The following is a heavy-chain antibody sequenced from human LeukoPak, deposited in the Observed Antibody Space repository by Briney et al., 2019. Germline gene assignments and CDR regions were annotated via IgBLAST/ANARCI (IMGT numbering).Heavy chain of an antibody. CDR1: GGSISSYY. J-gene: IGHJ4*02. Sequence: SETLSLTCTVSGGSISSYYWTWIRQPPGKGLGLEWIGYIYYSGGTNYNPSLKSRVTISIDTSKNQVSLKLSSVTAADTAAYYCARLWDSSSSLDYWGQGTLVTVSS. D-gene: IGHD6-6*01. V-gene: IGHV4-59*08. CDR3: ARLWDSSSSLDY. CDR2: IYYSGGT.